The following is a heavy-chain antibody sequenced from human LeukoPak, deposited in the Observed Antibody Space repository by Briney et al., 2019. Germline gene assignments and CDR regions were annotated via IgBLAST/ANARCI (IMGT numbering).Heavy chain of an antibody. CDR1: GGSISSYY. V-gene: IGHV4-59*01. Sequence: SETLSLTCTVSGGSISSYYWSWIRQPPGKGLEWNGYIYYSGSTNYNPSLKSRVTISVDTSKNQFSLKLSSVTAADTAMYFCARHGDSYDSPYDYWGQGTLVTVSS. D-gene: IGHD5-12*01. J-gene: IGHJ4*02. CDR3: ARHGDSYDSPYDY. CDR2: IYYSGST.